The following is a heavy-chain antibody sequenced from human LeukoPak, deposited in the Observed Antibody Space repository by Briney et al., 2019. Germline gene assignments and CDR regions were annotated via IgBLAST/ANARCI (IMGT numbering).Heavy chain of an antibody. Sequence: SETLSLTCAVYGGPFSGYYWSWIRQPPGKGLEWIGKINHSGSTNYNPSLKSRVTISVDTSKNQFSLKLSSVTAADTAVYYCASGYDSSGYYHDYWGQGTLVTVSS. CDR2: INHSGST. V-gene: IGHV4-34*01. CDR3: ASGYDSSGYYHDY. D-gene: IGHD3-22*01. CDR1: GGPFSGYY. J-gene: IGHJ4*02.